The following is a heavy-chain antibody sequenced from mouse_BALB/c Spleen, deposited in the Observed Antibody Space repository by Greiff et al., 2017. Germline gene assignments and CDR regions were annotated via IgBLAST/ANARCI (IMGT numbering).Heavy chain of an antibody. D-gene: IGHD2-1*01. CDR1: GYSFTSYW. CDR2: IYPGNSDT. Sequence: VQLKESGTVLARPGASVKMSCTASGYSFTSYWMHWVKQRPGQGLEWIGAIYPGNSDTSYNQKFKGKAKLTAVTSASTAYMELSSLTNEDSAVYYCTRLGDLYYGNYVRYFDVWGAGTTVTVSS. J-gene: IGHJ1*01. V-gene: IGHV1-5*01. CDR3: TRLGDLYYGNYVRYFDV.